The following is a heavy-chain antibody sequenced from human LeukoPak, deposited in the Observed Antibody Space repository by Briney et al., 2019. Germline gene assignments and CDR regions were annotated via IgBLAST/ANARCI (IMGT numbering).Heavy chain of an antibody. V-gene: IGHV3-48*03. CDR3: AKGGSYRSQPYFDY. CDR1: GFTFSSYE. Sequence: GGSLRLSCAASGFTFSSYEMNWVRQAPGKGLEWVSYISSSGSTIYYAGSVKGRFTISRDNSKTTLSLQMDSLRAEDTAVYYCAKGGSYRSQPYFDYWGQGTPVTVSS. J-gene: IGHJ4*02. D-gene: IGHD3-16*02. CDR2: ISSSGSTI.